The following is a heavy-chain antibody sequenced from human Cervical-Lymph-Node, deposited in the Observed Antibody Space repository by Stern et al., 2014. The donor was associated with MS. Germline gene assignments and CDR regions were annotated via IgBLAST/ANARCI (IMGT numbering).Heavy chain of an antibody. V-gene: IGHV3-30*04. CDR1: GFVFRRYA. D-gene: IGHD1-26*01. J-gene: IGHJ4*02. CDR2: SAYDGRDK. CDR3: AKGGSGSYLD. Sequence: VQLVESGGGVVQPGRSLRLSCAASGFVFRRYALHWVRQATGTGLEGVAHSAYDGRDKYYTDSVKGGFTVSRDNSNNTVDLEMNSLRLEDTAVYYCAKGGSGSYLDWGQGSLVTVSS.